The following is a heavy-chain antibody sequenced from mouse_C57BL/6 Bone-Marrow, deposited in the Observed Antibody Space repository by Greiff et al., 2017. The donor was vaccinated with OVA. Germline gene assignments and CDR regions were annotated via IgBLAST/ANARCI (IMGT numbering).Heavy chain of an antibody. V-gene: IGHV2-2*01. Sequence: VKLVESGPGLVQPSQSLSITCTVSGFSLTSYGVHWVRQSPGKGLEWLGVIWSGGSTDYNAAFISRLSISKDNSKSQVFFKMNSLQADDTAIYYCARNEEVYGYDVAYYFDYWGQGTTLTVSS. CDR3: ARNEEVYGYDVAYYFDY. D-gene: IGHD2-2*01. CDR1: GFSLTSYG. CDR2: IWSGGST. J-gene: IGHJ2*01.